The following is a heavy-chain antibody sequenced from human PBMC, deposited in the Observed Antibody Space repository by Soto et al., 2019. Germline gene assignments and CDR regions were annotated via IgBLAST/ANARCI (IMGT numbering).Heavy chain of an antibody. D-gene: IGHD3-9*01. V-gene: IGHV4-30-4*01. CDR3: ARGRYYILPRYYNSIHY. CDR2: IYYSGST. Sequence: SETLSLTCTLSSGSISSGDYYWSWIRQSPGKGLEWIGYIYYSGSTYYNPSLKSRVTISVDTSKNQFSLKLSSVTAADTAVYYCARGRYYILPRYYNSIHYPGKGTLVTRS. CDR1: SGSISSGDYY. J-gene: IGHJ4*02.